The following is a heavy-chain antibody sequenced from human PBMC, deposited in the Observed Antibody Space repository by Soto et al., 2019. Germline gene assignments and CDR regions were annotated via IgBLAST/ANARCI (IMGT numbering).Heavy chain of an antibody. CDR3: AMGPRYYYYGMDV. V-gene: IGHV3-9*01. J-gene: IGHJ6*02. CDR2: ISWNSGSI. Sequence: EVQLVESGGGLVQPGRSLRLSCAASGFTFDDYAMHWVRQAPGKGLEWVSGISWNSGSIGYADSVKGRFTISRDNAKNSLYLQMNSLRAEDTALYYCAMGPRYYYYGMDVWGQGTTVTVSS. CDR1: GFTFDDYA.